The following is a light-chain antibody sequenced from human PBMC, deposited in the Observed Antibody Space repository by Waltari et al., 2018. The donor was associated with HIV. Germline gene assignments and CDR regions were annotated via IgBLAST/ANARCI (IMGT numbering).Light chain of an antibody. J-gene: IGLJ3*02. CDR3: TAWDDSLSAGV. CDR1: RSNIGSKY. Sequence: QSMLTQPPSASGTPGQRVTISCSGSRSNIGSKYVYWYQQLPGTAPKLLIYRNNQRPSGVPDRFSGSKSGTSASLAISGLRSEDEADYYCTAWDDSLSAGVFGGGTKLTVL. V-gene: IGLV1-47*01. CDR2: RNN.